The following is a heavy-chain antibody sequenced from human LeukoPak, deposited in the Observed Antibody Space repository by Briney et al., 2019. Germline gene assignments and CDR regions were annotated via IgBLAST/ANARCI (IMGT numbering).Heavy chain of an antibody. CDR3: ARVFEFLEWVPDY. V-gene: IGHV3-21*01. Sequence: GGSLRLSCAATGLTLSGHSMNWVRQAPGKGLDWVSSISPTSAYIYYQDSVKGRFTISRDDAKNSLYLEMNSLRAEDTAVYYCARVFEFLEWVPDYWGQGTLVTVSS. J-gene: IGHJ4*02. CDR2: ISPTSAYI. CDR1: GLTLSGHS. D-gene: IGHD3-3*02.